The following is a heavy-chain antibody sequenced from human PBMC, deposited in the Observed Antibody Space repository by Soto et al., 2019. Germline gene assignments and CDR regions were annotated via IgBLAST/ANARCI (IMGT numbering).Heavy chain of an antibody. Sequence: PGGSLRLSCAASGFSFGGFALSWVRQAPGKGLEWVSTISGSDGKTFYADSVKGRFSISRDTSQSTLYLQMNSLRADDTAMHNCTRWIYLDYWGQGTRVTVSS. CDR2: ISGSDGKT. V-gene: IGHV3-23*01. J-gene: IGHJ4*02. CDR3: TRWIYLDY. CDR1: GFSFGGFA. D-gene: IGHD5-12*01.